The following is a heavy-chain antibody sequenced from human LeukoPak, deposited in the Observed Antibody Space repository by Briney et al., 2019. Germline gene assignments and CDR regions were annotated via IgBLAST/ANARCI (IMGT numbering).Heavy chain of an antibody. Sequence: ASVKVSCKASGYTFTNHGITWVRQAPGQGLEWMGWISAYNGNADYAQRFQGRVTMTTDTSTSTAYMELRSLRSDDTGVYYCARTPKRFGELYQSADYWGQGTLVTVSS. J-gene: IGHJ4*02. V-gene: IGHV1-18*01. D-gene: IGHD3-10*01. CDR1: GYTFTNHG. CDR3: ARTPKRFGELYQSADY. CDR2: ISAYNGNA.